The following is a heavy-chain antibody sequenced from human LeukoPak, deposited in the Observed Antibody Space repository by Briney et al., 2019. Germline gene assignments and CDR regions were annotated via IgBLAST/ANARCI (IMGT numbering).Heavy chain of an antibody. CDR3: ARPAAGNYYYYYVDV. V-gene: IGHV4-59*08. CDR2: IYYSGST. J-gene: IGHJ6*03. D-gene: IGHD6-13*01. CDR1: GGSISSYY. Sequence: SETLSLTCTVSGGSISSYYWSWIRQPPGKGLEWIGYIYYSGSTNYNPSLKSRVTISVDTSKNQFSLKLSSVTAADTAVYYCARPAAGNYYYYYVDVWGKGTTVTVSS.